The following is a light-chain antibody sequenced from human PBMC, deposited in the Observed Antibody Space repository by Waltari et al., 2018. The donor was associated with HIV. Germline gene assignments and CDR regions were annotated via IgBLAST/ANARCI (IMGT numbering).Light chain of an antibody. CDR3: ASHAGSKDV. Sequence: QSALTQPPSASGSPGQSVTISCTGTSRDVGAYNYVSWFPQHPGKAPKLMIYDVTKRPSGVPDRFSGSKSGNTASLTVSGLQAEDEADYYCASHAGSKDVFGGGTRLTVL. CDR2: DVT. J-gene: IGLJ2*01. CDR1: SRDVGAYNY. V-gene: IGLV2-8*01.